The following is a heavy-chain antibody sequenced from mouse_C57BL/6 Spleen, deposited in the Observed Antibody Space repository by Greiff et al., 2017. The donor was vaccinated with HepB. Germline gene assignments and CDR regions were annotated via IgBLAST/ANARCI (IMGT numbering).Heavy chain of an antibody. V-gene: IGHV1-54*01. Sequence: QVQLKESGAELVRPGTSVKVSCKASGYAFTNYLIEWVKQRPGQGLEWIGVINPGSGGTNYNEKFKGKATLTADKSSSTAYMQLSSLPSEDSAVYFCARTGDYDGFDYWGQGTTLTVSS. J-gene: IGHJ2*01. D-gene: IGHD2-4*01. CDR1: GYAFTNYL. CDR2: INPGSGGT. CDR3: ARTGDYDGFDY.